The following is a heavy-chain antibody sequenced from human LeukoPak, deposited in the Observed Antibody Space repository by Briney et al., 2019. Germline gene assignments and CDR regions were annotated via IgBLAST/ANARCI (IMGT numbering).Heavy chain of an antibody. J-gene: IGHJ4*02. Sequence: ASVKVSCKASGYSFSSDGISWVRQAPGQGLEWMGWISAYNGNTNYAQKLQGRVTMTTDTSTSTAYMELRSLRSDDTAVYYCARSPIGTVTTFFDYWGQGTLVTVSS. D-gene: IGHD4-17*01. CDR2: ISAYNGNT. CDR3: ARSPIGTVTTFFDY. V-gene: IGHV1-18*01. CDR1: GYSFSSDG.